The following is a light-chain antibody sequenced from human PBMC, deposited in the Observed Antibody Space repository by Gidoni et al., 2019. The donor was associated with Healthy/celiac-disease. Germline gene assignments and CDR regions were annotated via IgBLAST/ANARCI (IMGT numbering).Light chain of an antibody. Sequence: LLTQSPGTLSLSPGERATLSCRASQSVSSSYLAWYQQKPGQAPRLLIYGASSRATGIPDRFSGSGSGTDFTLTISRLEPEDFAVYYCQQYGSSPPVTFGGXTKVEIK. V-gene: IGKV3-20*01. CDR2: GAS. CDR1: QSVSSSY. J-gene: IGKJ4*01. CDR3: QQYGSSPPVT.